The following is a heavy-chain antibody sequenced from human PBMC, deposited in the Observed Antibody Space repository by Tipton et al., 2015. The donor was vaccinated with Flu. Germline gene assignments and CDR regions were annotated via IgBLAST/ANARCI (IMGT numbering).Heavy chain of an antibody. CDR2: IYTSGST. Sequence: TLSLTCTVSGGSISSYYWSWIRQPAGKGLEWIGRIYTSGSTNYNPSLKSRVTMSVDTSKNQFSLKLSSVTAADTAVYYCAREKGSYSPGAFDIWGQGTMVTVSS. CDR3: AREKGSYSPGAFDI. V-gene: IGHV4-4*07. D-gene: IGHD1-26*01. CDR1: GGSISSYY. J-gene: IGHJ3*02.